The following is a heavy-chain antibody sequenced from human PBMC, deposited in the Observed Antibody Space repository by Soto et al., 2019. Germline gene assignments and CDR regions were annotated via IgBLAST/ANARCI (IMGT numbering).Heavy chain of an antibody. CDR2: IYYSGST. Sequence: SETLSLTCTVSGCSISSGGYYWSWIRQHPGKGLEWIGYIYYSGSTYYNPSLKSRVTISVDTSKNQFSLKLSSVTAADTAVYYCARDKKDYYDSSGYYYSAFDIWGQGTMVT. CDR3: ARDKKDYYDSSGYYYSAFDI. D-gene: IGHD3-22*01. V-gene: IGHV4-31*03. CDR1: GCSISSGGYY. J-gene: IGHJ3*02.